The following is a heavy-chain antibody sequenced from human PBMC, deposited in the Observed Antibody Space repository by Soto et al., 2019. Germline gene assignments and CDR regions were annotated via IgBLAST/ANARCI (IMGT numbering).Heavy chain of an antibody. J-gene: IGHJ3*02. CDR2: IWYDGSNK. D-gene: IGHD3-22*01. CDR3: ARGRHDTTRDAFDI. Sequence: QVQLVESGGGVVQPGRSLRLSCAASGFTFSSYGMHWVRQAPGNGLEWVAVIWYDGSNKYYADSVKGRFTISRDNSKNTLYLQMNSLRAEDTAVYYCARGRHDTTRDAFDIWGQGTMVSVSS. CDR1: GFTFSSYG. V-gene: IGHV3-33*01.